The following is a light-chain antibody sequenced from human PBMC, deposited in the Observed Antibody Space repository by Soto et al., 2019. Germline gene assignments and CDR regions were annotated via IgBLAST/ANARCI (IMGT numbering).Light chain of an antibody. J-gene: IGLJ1*01. CDR3: LSYAGSNTYV. CDR2: EVN. CDR1: SSDVGGYNF. Sequence: QSALTQPPSASGSPGQSVTISCTGTSSDVGGYNFVSWYQQHPGKAPKLIIYEVNKRPSGVPDRFSGSKSGNTASLTVSGLQAEDEADYYCLSYAGSNTYVFATGTKLTVL. V-gene: IGLV2-8*01.